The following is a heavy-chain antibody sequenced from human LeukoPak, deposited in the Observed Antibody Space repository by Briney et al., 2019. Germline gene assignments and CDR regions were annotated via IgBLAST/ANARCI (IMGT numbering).Heavy chain of an antibody. J-gene: IGHJ6*03. V-gene: IGHV4-39*07. D-gene: IGHD2-2*01. Sequence: PSETLSLTCTVSGGSISSSSSCYWGWIRQPPGKGLEWIGSIYYSGSTYYNPSLRSRVTISVDTSKNQFSLKLSSVTAADTAVYYCARDNIVVVPAAMGLYYYYYMDVWGKGTTVTISS. CDR1: GGSISSSSSCY. CDR2: IYYSGST. CDR3: ARDNIVVVPAAMGLYYYYYMDV.